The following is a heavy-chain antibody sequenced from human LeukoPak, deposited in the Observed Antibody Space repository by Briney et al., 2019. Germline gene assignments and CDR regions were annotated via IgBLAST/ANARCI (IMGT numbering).Heavy chain of an antibody. CDR1: GFTVSSNY. CDR3: ARSTPYGEDLFGGHDY. J-gene: IGHJ4*02. D-gene: IGHD4-17*01. Sequence: GGSLRLSCGASGFTVSSNYMSWVRQAPRKGLEWGSSISSSSSYIYYADSLKGRFTISRDNARTSLYRKMNSLRAQDTAVYNCARSTPYGEDLFGGHDYWGLGALVTVSS. V-gene: IGHV3-21*01. CDR2: ISSSSSYI.